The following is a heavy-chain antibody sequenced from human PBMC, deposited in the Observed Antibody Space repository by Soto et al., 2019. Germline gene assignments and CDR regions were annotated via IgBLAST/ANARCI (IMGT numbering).Heavy chain of an antibody. CDR1: GFTFSSYG. CDR3: ARERCSGGSCDWFDP. J-gene: IGHJ5*02. D-gene: IGHD2-15*01. CDR2: IWYDGSNK. Sequence: ESVGGVVQPGRSLRLSCAASGFTFSSYGMHWVRQAPGKGLEWVAVIWYDGSNKYYADSVKGRFTISRDNSKNTLYLQMNSLRAEDTAVHYCARERCSGGSCDWFDPWGQGTLVTVSS. V-gene: IGHV3-33*01.